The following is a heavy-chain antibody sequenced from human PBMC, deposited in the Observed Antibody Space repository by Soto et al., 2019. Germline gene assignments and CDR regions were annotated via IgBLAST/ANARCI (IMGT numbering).Heavy chain of an antibody. CDR1: GYTFTSYG. D-gene: IGHD3-10*01. CDR3: ARDPYSSGWFGKYYYYGMDV. Sequence: QVQLVQSGAEVKKPGASVKVSCKASGYTFTSYGISWVRQAPGQGLEWMGWISAYNGNTNYAQKLQGRVTMTTDTSTSTAYMELRSLRSDDTAVYYCARDPYSSGWFGKYYYYGMDVWGQGTTVTVSS. V-gene: IGHV1-18*01. CDR2: ISAYNGNT. J-gene: IGHJ6*02.